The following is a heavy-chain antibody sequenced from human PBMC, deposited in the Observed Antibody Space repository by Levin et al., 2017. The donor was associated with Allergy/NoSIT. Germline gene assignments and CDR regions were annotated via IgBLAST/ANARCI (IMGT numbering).Heavy chain of an antibody. CDR2: ISYDGSNK. Sequence: AGGSLRLSCAASGFTFSSYAMHWVRQAPGKGLEWVAVISYDGSNKYYADSVKGRFTISRDNSKNTLYLQMNSLRAEDTAVYYCARDQGSGWALQDYWGQGTLVTVSS. V-gene: IGHV3-30*04. J-gene: IGHJ4*02. D-gene: IGHD6-19*01. CDR1: GFTFSSYA. CDR3: ARDQGSGWALQDY.